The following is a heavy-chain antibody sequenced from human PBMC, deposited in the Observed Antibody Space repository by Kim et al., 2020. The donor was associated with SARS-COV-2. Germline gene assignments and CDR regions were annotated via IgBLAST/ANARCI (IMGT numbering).Heavy chain of an antibody. Sequence: GGSLRLSCAASGFTVSSNYMSWVRQAPGKGLEWVSVIYSGGSTYYADSVKGRFTISRDNSKNTLYLQMNSLRAEDTAVYYCARGTAAAADYFEYWGQGTLVTVSS. CDR3: ARGTAAAADYFEY. V-gene: IGHV3-53*01. CDR2: IYSGGST. CDR1: GFTVSSNY. D-gene: IGHD6-13*01. J-gene: IGHJ4*02.